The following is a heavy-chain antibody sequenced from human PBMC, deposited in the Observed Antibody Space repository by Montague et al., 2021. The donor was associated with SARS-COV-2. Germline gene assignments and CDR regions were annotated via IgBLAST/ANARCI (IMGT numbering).Heavy chain of an antibody. CDR3: ARGAPTITMIVVVFTGAGWYFDL. CDR2: INHSGST. D-gene: IGHD3-22*01. V-gene: IGHV4-34*01. Sequence: SETLSLTCAVHGGSFSGYYWSWIRQPPGKGLEWIGEINHSGSTNYNPPLKSRVSISVDTSKNQFSLKLSSVTAADTAVYYCARGAPTITMIVVVFTGAGWYFDLWGRGTLVTVSS. J-gene: IGHJ2*01. CDR1: GGSFSGYY.